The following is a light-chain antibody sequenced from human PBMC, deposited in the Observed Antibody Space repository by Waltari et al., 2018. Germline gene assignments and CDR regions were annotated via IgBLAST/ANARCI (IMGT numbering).Light chain of an antibody. CDR2: WAS. V-gene: IGKV4-1*01. CDR1: QSVLYSSNNKNH. CDR3: QQYYSPGT. J-gene: IGKJ2*02. Sequence: DIVMTQSPDSLAVSLGERATINRKSSQSVLYSSNNKNHLAWYQQKPGQPPKLLIYWASTRESGVPDRFSGSGSGTDFTLTISSLQAEDVAVYYCQQYYSPGTFGQGTKLEIK.